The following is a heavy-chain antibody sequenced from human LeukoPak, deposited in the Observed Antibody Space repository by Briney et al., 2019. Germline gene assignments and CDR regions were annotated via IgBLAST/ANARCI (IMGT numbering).Heavy chain of an antibody. D-gene: IGHD1-26*01. Sequence: GGSLRLSCAASGFTFSSYSMNWVRQAPGKGLEWVSYISSSSSTIYYADSVKGRFTISRDNAKNSLYLQMNSLRAEDTAVCYCARYISGSHYRGVYWGQGTLVTVSS. CDR1: GFTFSSYS. J-gene: IGHJ4*02. V-gene: IGHV3-48*01. CDR2: ISSSSSTI. CDR3: ARYISGSHYRGVY.